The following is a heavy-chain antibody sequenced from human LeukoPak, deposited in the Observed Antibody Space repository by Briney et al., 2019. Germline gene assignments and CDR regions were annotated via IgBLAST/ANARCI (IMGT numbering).Heavy chain of an antibody. V-gene: IGHV3-48*01. CDR2: ISSSSSTI. CDR1: GFTFSNYN. D-gene: IGHD6-13*01. CDR3: ARVRGSSWNADCYYHYMDV. J-gene: IGHJ6*03. Sequence: GGSLRLSCTASGFTFSNYNMNWVRQAPGKGLEWVSYISSSSSTIYYADSVKGRFTISRDNAKKSLYLQINSLRVEDTAVYYCARVRGSSWNADCYYHYMDVWGKGTTVTISS.